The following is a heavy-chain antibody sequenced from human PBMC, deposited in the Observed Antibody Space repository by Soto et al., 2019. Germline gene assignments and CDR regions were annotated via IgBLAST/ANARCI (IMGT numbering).Heavy chain of an antibody. CDR2: ILSKAGNYAT. CDR1: GFIFSGSA. J-gene: IGHJ4*02. V-gene: IGHV3-73*01. Sequence: EVQLVESGGGLVQPGGSLKLSCAASGFIFSGSAVHWVRQASGKGLEWVGRILSKAGNYATAYPASMKGRFTISRDDSENTAFLQMNSLKTEDTAVYYCIRGGSPYYYDYWGQVTLVGVSS. CDR3: IRGGSPYYYDY.